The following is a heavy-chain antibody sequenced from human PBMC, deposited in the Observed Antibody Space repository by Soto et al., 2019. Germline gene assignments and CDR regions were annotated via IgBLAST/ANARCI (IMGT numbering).Heavy chain of an antibody. Sequence: QVQLVQSGAEVKKPGSSVKVSCKASGGTFSSYAINWVRQAPGQGLEWMGGIIPIFATADYGQKFQGGVTITADESTGTAYMELSSLRSEDTAVYYCAQCLLGVNYYYGMDVWGQGTTVTVSS. D-gene: IGHD3-16*01. J-gene: IGHJ6*02. V-gene: IGHV1-69*12. CDR1: GGTFSSYA. CDR3: AQCLLGVNYYYGMDV. CDR2: IIPIFATA.